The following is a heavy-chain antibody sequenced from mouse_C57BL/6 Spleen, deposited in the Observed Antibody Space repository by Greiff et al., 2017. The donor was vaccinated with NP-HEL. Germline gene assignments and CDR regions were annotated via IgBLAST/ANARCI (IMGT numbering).Heavy chain of an antibody. CDR3: AILKDYWYFDV. Sequence: VQLQQSGAELVRPGTSVKVSCKASGYAFTNYLIEWVKQRPGQGLEWIGVINPGSGGTNYNEKFKGKATLPADKSSSTAYMQLSSLTSEDSAVYCCAILKDYWYFDVWGTGTTVTVSS. J-gene: IGHJ1*03. D-gene: IGHD1-3*01. CDR2: INPGSGGT. V-gene: IGHV1-54*01. CDR1: GYAFTNYL.